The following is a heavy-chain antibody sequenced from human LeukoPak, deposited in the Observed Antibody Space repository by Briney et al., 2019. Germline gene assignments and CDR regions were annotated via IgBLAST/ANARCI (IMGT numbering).Heavy chain of an antibody. D-gene: IGHD5-18*01. V-gene: IGHV4-34*01. J-gene: IGHJ4*02. CDR3: ARSFLQLWHLFDY. Sequence: SETLSLTCAVYGGSFSGYYWSWIRQPPGKGLEWIGEINHSGSTNYNPSLKSRVTISVDTSKNQFSLKLSSVTAADTAVYYCARSFLQLWHLFDYWGQGTLVTVSS. CDR2: INHSGST. CDR1: GGSFSGYY.